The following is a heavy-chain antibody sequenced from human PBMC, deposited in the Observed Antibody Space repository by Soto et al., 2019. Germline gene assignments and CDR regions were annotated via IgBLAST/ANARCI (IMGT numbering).Heavy chain of an antibody. CDR3: AKSGVVAGTQDRMDV. V-gene: IGHV3-30*18. CDR1: GFTFSSYG. CDR2: ISYDGSNK. Sequence: QVQLVESGGGVVQPGRSLRLSCAASGFTFSSYGMHWVRQAPGKGLEWVAVISYDGSNKYYADSVKGRFTISRDNSKNTLYLQMNSLRAEDTAVYYCAKSGVVAGTQDRMDVWGQGTTVTVSS. J-gene: IGHJ6*02. D-gene: IGHD2-15*01.